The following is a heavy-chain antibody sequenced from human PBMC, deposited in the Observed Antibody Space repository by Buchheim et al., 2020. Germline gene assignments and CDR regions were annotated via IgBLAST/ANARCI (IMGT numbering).Heavy chain of an antibody. V-gene: IGHV1-69*02. CDR3: GRALYTVTYGMDV. CDR2: IIPILGIA. Sequence: QVQLVQSGAEVKKPGSSVKVSCKASGGTFSSYTISWVRQAPGQGLEWMGRIIPILGIANYAQKFQGRVTITADKSTSTAYLEVGSPRTEDKAVYYCGRALYTVTYGMDVWGQGTT. CDR1: GGTFSSYT. D-gene: IGHD4-11*01. J-gene: IGHJ6*02.